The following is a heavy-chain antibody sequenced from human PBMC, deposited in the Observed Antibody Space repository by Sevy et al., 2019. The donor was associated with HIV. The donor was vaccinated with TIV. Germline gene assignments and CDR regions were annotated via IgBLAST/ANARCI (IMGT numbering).Heavy chain of an antibody. Sequence: GGSLRLSCAASGFTFSSYAMSWVRQAPGKELEWVSAISGSGGSTYYADSVKGRFTISRDNSKNTLYLQMNSLRAEDTAVYYCAKVQYYDSSGYYDYWGQGTLVTVSS. CDR2: ISGSGGST. CDR1: GFTFSSYA. J-gene: IGHJ4*02. CDR3: AKVQYYDSSGYYDY. D-gene: IGHD3-22*01. V-gene: IGHV3-23*01.